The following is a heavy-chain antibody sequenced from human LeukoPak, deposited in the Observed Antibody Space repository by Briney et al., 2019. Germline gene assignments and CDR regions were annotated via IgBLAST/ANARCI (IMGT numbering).Heavy chain of an antibody. CDR3: AKNGRIAAAGPTEVDY. J-gene: IGHJ4*02. Sequence: PGGSLRLSCAASGFTFSSYAMSWVRQAPGKGLEWVSAISGSGGSTYYADSVKGRFTISRDNSKNTLYLQMNSLRAEDTAVYYCAKNGRIAAAGPTEVDYWGQGTLVTVSS. CDR2: ISGSGGST. CDR1: GFTFSSYA. V-gene: IGHV3-23*01. D-gene: IGHD6-13*01.